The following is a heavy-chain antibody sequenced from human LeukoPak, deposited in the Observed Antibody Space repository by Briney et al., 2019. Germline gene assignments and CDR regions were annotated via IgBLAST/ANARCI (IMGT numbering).Heavy chain of an antibody. D-gene: IGHD6-19*01. Sequence: ASVKVSCKASGYTFTSYGISWVRQAPGQGLEWMGWISAYNGNTNYAQKFQGRVTMTRDMSTSTVYMELSSLRSEDTAVYYCARPPGGSGWYYFDYWGQGTLVTVSS. J-gene: IGHJ4*02. CDR1: GYTFTSYG. CDR3: ARPPGGSGWYYFDY. CDR2: ISAYNGNT. V-gene: IGHV1-18*01.